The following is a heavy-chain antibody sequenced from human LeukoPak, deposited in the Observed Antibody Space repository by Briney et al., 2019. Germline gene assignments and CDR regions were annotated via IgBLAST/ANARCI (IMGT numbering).Heavy chain of an antibody. V-gene: IGHV1-46*01. CDR2: INPSGGST. Sequence: ASVKVSCKASGYTFTSYYMHWVRQAPGQGLEWMGIINPSGGSTSYAQKFQGRVTMTRDTSTSTAYMELSSLRSEDTAVYYCARDPMIVVVTPGYYFDYWGQGTLVTVSS. J-gene: IGHJ4*02. CDR3: ARDPMIVVVTPGYYFDY. CDR1: GYTFTSYY. D-gene: IGHD3-22*01.